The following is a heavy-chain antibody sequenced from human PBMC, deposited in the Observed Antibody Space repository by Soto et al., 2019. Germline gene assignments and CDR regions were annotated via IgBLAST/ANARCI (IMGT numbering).Heavy chain of an antibody. D-gene: IGHD3-9*01. CDR2: IYYSGST. CDR3: AGTSILAGRREVDV. V-gene: IGHV4-39*01. CDR1: GGSISSSSYY. J-gene: IGHJ6*02. Sequence: PSETLSLTCTVSGGSISSSSYYWGWIRQPPGKGLEWIGSIYYSGSTYYNPSLKSRVTISVDTSKNQFSLKLSSVTAADTAVYYCAGTSILAGRREVDVWGQGTTVTVSS.